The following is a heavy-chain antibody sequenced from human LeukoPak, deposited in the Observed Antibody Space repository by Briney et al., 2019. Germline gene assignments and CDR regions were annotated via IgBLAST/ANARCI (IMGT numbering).Heavy chain of an antibody. CDR3: ARGARGVSGYYFDY. Sequence: GGSLRLSCAASGFTFDDYGMGWVRQAPGKGLEWVSGINWNGGSTGYANSVKGRFTISRDNAKNSLYLQMNSLRAEDTALYYCARGARGVSGYYFDYWGQGTLVTVSS. CDR1: GFTFDDYG. J-gene: IGHJ4*02. D-gene: IGHD3-10*01. V-gene: IGHV3-20*04. CDR2: INWNGGST.